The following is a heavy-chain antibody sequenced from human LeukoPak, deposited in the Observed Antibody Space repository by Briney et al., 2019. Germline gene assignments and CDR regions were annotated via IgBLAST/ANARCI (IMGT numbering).Heavy chain of an antibody. CDR3: ARPREEGATDAFDI. D-gene: IGHD1-26*01. Sequence: GESLKISCKASGYSFTIYWMAWVRQMPGKGLEWMGIIHLGDPDTRYSPSFQGQVTISADKSISTAYLQWSSLKASGTAIYYCARPREEGATDAFDIWGQGTMVTVSS. CDR2: IHLGDPDT. J-gene: IGHJ3*02. CDR1: GYSFTIYW. V-gene: IGHV5-51*01.